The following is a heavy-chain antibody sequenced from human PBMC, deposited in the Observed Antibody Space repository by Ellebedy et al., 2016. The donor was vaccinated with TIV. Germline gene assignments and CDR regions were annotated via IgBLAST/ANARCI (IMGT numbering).Heavy chain of an antibody. CDR1: GFTFNNYG. CDR2: IWYDGSNE. V-gene: IGHV3-33*03. Sequence: GESLKISCAASGFTFNNYGMHWVRQAPGKGLEWVAIIWYDGSNEHYTDSVRGRFTISRDNAKNTLYLQMNSLIAEDTAVYYCAAVQYWEAVFDMWGQGTMVTVSS. J-gene: IGHJ3*02. D-gene: IGHD2-8*02. CDR3: AAVQYWEAVFDM.